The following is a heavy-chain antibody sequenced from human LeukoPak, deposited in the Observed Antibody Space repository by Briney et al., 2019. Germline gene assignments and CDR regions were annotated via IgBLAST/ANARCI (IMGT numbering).Heavy chain of an antibody. J-gene: IGHJ4*02. CDR1: GFTFSSYS. CDR3: AKATGYLL. CDR2: ISSSSSTI. D-gene: IGHD1-14*01. V-gene: IGHV3-48*01. Sequence: PGGSLRLSCAASGFTFSSYSMNWVGQAPGKGLEWVSYISSSSSTIYYADSVKGRFTISRDDSENTLSLQMNSLRADDTAVYYCAKATGYLLWGQGTLVTVSS.